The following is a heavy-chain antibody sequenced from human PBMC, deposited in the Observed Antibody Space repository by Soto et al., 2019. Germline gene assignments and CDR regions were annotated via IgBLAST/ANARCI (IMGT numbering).Heavy chain of an antibody. CDR2: IYQSGST. J-gene: IGHJ3*02. CDR1: GGSLSSSGYS. D-gene: IGHD3-22*01. V-gene: IGHV4-30-2*01. CDR3: ARELLFYDSDGFPWHKASDI. Sequence: SGTLSLTCAVSGGSLSSSGYSWSWIRQPPGKGLEWIGFIYQSGSTYYNPSLKSRVTMSLDRPKNQFSLKLSSVTAADTAVYYCARELLFYDSDGFPWHKASDICGQGTMVTVS.